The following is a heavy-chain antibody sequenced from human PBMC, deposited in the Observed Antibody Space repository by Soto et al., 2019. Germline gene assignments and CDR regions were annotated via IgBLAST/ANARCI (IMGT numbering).Heavy chain of an antibody. V-gene: IGHV3-23*01. CDR1: GFTFSSYA. J-gene: IGHJ6*03. D-gene: IGHD3-3*01. Sequence: GGSLRLSCAASGFTFSSYAMSWVRQAPGKGLEWVSAISGSGGSTYYADSVKGRFTISRDNSKNTLYLQMNSLRAEDTAVYYCAKTYYDFWSGYDRYYYYYFMDVWGKGTTVTVSS. CDR2: ISGSGGST. CDR3: AKTYYDFWSGYDRYYYYYFMDV.